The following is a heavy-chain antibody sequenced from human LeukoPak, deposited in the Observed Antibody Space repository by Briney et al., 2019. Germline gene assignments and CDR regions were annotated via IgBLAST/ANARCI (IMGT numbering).Heavy chain of an antibody. J-gene: IGHJ6*02. CDR1: GGSISSYY. Sequence: SETLSLTCTVSGGSISSYYWSWIRQPPGKGLEWIGYIYYSGSTNYNPSLKSRVTISVDTYKNQFSLKLSSVTAADTAVYYCARDKRLVTMVRGVMEYNSYGMDVWGQGDTVTVSS. CDR3: ARDKRLVTMVRGVMEYNSYGMDV. D-gene: IGHD3-10*01. V-gene: IGHV4-59*01. CDR2: IYYSGST.